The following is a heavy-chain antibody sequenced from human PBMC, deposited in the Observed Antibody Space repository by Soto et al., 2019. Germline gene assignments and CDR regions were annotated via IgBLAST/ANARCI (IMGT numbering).Heavy chain of an antibody. Sequence: ASVKVSCRASGYTFTSYGISWVRQAPGQGLEWMGWISAYNGNTNYAQKLQGRVTMTTDTSTSTAYMELRSLRSDDTAVYYCARDLNDYYYMDVWGKGTTVTVSS. V-gene: IGHV1-18*01. CDR2: ISAYNGNT. J-gene: IGHJ6*03. CDR1: GYTFTSYG. CDR3: ARDLNDYYYMDV.